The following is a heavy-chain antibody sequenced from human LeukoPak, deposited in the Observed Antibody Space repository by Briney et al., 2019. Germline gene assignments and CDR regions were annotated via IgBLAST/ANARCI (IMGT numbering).Heavy chain of an antibody. CDR3: AKDKDTPATAQPQRGYFES. D-gene: IGHD2-15*01. Sequence: GRSLRLSCAASGFTFSSYAMHWVRQAPGKGLEWVAFISYDGSNKYYADSVEGRFTISRDNSKNTLYLQMNSLRVEDTAVYFCAKDKDTPATAQPQRGYFESWGQGTLVTVSS. CDR1: GFTFSSYA. J-gene: IGHJ4*02. V-gene: IGHV3-30-3*01. CDR2: ISYDGSNK.